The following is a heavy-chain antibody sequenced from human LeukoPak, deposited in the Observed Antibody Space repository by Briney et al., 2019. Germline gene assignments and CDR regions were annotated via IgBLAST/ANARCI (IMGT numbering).Heavy chain of an antibody. J-gene: IGHJ4*02. CDR2: XYPGDSDP. V-gene: IGHV5-51*01. Sequence: SXXISCKXXXXXXXXXWIGXVXXXPXXGXXXXXXXYPGDSDPRYSPSFQGQVTISADKSISTAYLQWSSLKASDTAMYYCAIPLDYYDSSGFITDYWGQGTLVTVSS. D-gene: IGHD3-22*01. CDR1: XXXXXXXW. CDR3: AIPLDYYDSSGFITDY.